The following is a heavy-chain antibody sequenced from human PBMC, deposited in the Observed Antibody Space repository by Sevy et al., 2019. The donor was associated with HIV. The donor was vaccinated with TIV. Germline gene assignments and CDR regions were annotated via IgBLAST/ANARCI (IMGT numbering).Heavy chain of an antibody. CDR3: AKPPHIVVVVAASLDY. CDR2: ISGSGGST. J-gene: IGHJ4*02. CDR1: GFTFSSYA. V-gene: IGHV3-23*01. D-gene: IGHD2-15*01. Sequence: GGSLRLSCAASGFTFSSYAMSWVRQAPGKGLEWVSAISGSGGSTYYADSVKGRFTISRDNSKNTLYLQMNSLRAEDTAVYYCAKPPHIVVVVAASLDYWGQRTLVTVSS.